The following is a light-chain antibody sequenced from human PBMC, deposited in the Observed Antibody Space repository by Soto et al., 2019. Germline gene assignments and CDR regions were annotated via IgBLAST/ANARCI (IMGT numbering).Light chain of an antibody. J-gene: IGKJ5*01. Sequence: DIVMTQSPDSLAVSLGERATINCKSSQSVLYSSNSKNYLTWYQQKPGQPPKLLIYWASTRESGVPDRFSGSGSGKDFTLTISSLQAEDVAVYYCQQYFSAPITFGQGTRLEIK. CDR2: WAS. V-gene: IGKV4-1*01. CDR1: QSVLYSSNSKNY. CDR3: QQYFSAPIT.